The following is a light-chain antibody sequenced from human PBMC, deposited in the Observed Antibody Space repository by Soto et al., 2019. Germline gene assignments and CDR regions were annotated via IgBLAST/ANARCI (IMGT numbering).Light chain of an antibody. CDR3: SSWDDSLSGFVV. CDR2: SNN. Sequence: QSALTQPPSASGTPGQRVTIPCSGSSANIGRNVVNWYQHLPGTAPKLLIYSNNQRPSGVPDRFSGSRSGSSASLAISGLQSEDEADYYCSSWDDSLSGFVVFGGGTKVTVL. V-gene: IGLV1-44*01. CDR1: SANIGRNV. J-gene: IGLJ2*01.